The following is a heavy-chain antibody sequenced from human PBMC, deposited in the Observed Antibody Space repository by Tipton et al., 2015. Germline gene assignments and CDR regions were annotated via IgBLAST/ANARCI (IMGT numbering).Heavy chain of an antibody. CDR2: VFYTGST. D-gene: IGHD7-27*01. V-gene: IGHV4-59*01. J-gene: IGHJ4*02. CDR3: ARDRPGANYFDY. Sequence: TLSLTCTVSGCSISSEYWSWIRQPPGKGLEWIGYVFYTGSTYYNPSLESRVTISVDTFENQFSLKLSSVTAADTAVYYCARDRPGANYFDYWGQGTLVTVSS. CDR1: GCSISSEY.